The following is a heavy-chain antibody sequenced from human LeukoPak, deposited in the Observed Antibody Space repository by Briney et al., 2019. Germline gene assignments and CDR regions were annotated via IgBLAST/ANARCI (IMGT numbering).Heavy chain of an antibody. V-gene: IGHV5-51*01. Sequence: GESLKISCKASGYSFTHNWIAWVRPMPGKGLECMGIIFPSGSDVRYSLSFQGQVTISVDQSISTVYLQWSSLRASDTAIYFCARHASNYAGMDVWGQGTTVTVSS. CDR2: IFPSGSDV. CDR3: ARHASNYAGMDV. CDR1: GYSFTHNW. J-gene: IGHJ6*02.